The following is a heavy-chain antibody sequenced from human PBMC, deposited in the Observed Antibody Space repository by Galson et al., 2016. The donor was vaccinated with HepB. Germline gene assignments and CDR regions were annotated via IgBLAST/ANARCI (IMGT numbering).Heavy chain of an antibody. Sequence: SLRLSCAASGFTFDTYDMSWVRQAPGKGLEWISTITGTGFTTYYADSVKGRFTITKDTSKNQVVLTMTNMDPVDTATYYCANRRPGGYFDYWGQGTLVTVSS. V-gene: IGHV3-23*01. D-gene: IGHD1-26*01. J-gene: IGHJ4*02. CDR2: ITGTGFTT. CDR3: ANRRPGGYFDY. CDR1: GFTFDTYD.